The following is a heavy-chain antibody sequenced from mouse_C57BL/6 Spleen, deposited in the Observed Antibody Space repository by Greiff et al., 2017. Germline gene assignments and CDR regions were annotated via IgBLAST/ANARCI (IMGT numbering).Heavy chain of an antibody. J-gene: IGHJ1*03. D-gene: IGHD1-1*01. CDR2: INPSSGYT. V-gene: IGHV1-4*01. Sequence: QVQLQQSGAELARPGASVKMSCKASGYTFTSYTMHWVKQRPGQGLEWIGYINPSSGYTKYNQKFKDKATLTAYKSSSTAYMQLSSLTSEDSAVYDGARSGSRGDWDFDVGGTGTTVTVSA. CDR3: ARSGSRGDWDFDV. CDR1: GYTFTSYT.